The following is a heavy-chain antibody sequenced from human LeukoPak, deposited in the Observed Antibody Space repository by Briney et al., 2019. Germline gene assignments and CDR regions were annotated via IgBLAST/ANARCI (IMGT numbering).Heavy chain of an antibody. CDR3: ARMNYDFWSTYPFYFDY. J-gene: IGHJ4*02. Sequence: GGSLRLSCAASGFTVSSSYMSWVRQAPGKGLEWVSIIYSGGSTYYADSVKGRFTISRDNSKNTLYLQMNSLRAEDTAVYYCARMNYDFWSTYPFYFDYWGQGTLVTVSS. D-gene: IGHD3-3*01. V-gene: IGHV3-53*01. CDR1: GFTVSSSY. CDR2: IYSGGST.